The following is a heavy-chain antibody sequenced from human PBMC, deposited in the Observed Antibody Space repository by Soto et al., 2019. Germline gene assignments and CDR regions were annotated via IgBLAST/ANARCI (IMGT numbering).Heavy chain of an antibody. CDR3: ASIPDFWSGWGSGWFDP. D-gene: IGHD3-3*01. V-gene: IGHV4-4*02. CDR2: IYHSGST. CDR1: GGSISSSNW. J-gene: IGHJ5*02. Sequence: PSETLSLTCAVAGGSISSSNWWSWVRQPPGKGLEWIGEIYHSGSTNYNPSLKSRVTISVDKSKNQFSLKLSSVTAADTAVYYCASIPDFWSGWGSGWFDPWGQGTLVTVSS.